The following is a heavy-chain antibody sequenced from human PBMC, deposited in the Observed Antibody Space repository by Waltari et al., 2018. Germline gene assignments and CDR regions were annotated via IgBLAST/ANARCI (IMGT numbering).Heavy chain of an antibody. J-gene: IGHJ6*03. V-gene: IGHV4-39*01. Sequence: QLQLQESGPGLVKPSETLSLTCSVSGASITNSNSYWSWISQPPGKGLESIGSIYYRGSTYSSPSLKSRVTISLDTSKNQLSLKVSSVTVADTAIYFCARNMESPYNAPYYFYYMDVWGKGTTVTVSS. D-gene: IGHD3-10*01. CDR3: ARNMESPYNAPYYFYYMDV. CDR1: GASITNSNSY. CDR2: IYYRGST.